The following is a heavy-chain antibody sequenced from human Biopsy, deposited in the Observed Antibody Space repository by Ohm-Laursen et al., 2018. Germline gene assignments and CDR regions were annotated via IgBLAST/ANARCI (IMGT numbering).Heavy chain of an antibody. Sequence: SDTLPLTCTVSGGSISSYYWTWIRQPPGKGLEWIGDVYYSGSTNRNPSLKSRVTILVDTSKNQFSLKLNSVTAADTAMYYCASVVLGPTNDAFDLWGQGTMVVVSS. CDR3: ASVVLGPTNDAFDL. CDR1: GGSISSYY. CDR2: VYYSGST. V-gene: IGHV4-59*08. J-gene: IGHJ3*01. D-gene: IGHD3-22*01.